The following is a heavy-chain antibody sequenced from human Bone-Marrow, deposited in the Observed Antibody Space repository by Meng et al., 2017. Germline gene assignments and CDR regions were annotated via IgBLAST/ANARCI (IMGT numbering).Heavy chain of an antibody. D-gene: IGHD5-12*01. CDR2: ISSSSNYI. Sequence: GESLKISCTASGFDFSIHSMNWVRQAPGKGLEWVSSISSSSNYIDYADSVKGRLTISRDNAKNSLYLQMNSLRAEDTAVYFCARDRSEWRVAIDFFYAMDLWGQGTTVTVSS. CDR3: ARDRSEWRVAIDFFYAMDL. V-gene: IGHV3-21*06. J-gene: IGHJ6*02. CDR1: GFDFSIHS.